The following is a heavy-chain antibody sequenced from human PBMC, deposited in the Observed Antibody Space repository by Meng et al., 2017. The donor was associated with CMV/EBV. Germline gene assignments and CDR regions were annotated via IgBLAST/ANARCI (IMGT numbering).Heavy chain of an antibody. CDR3: ARLAAISYLSLGWFDP. CDR2: IYYSGST. V-gene: IGHV4-59*01. CDR1: GGSISSYY. J-gene: IGHJ5*02. D-gene: IGHD2-2*02. Sequence: LRLSCTVSGGSISSYYWSWIRQPPGKGLEWIGYIYYSGSTNYNPSLKSRVTISVDTSKNQSSLKLSSVTAADTAVYYWARLAAISYLSLGWFDPWGQGTLVTVSS.